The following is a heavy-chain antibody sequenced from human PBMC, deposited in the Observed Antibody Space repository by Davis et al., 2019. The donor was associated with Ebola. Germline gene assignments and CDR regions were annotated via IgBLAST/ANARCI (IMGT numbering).Heavy chain of an antibody. D-gene: IGHD1-14*01. CDR2: ISSSSSYI. Sequence: GGSLRLSCAAPGFTFSSYSMNWVRQAPGKGLEWVSSISSSSSYIYYPDSVRGRFTISRDNAKNSLYLQMNSLKTEDTAVYYCHAGFDYWGQGTLVTVSS. CDR3: HAGFDY. V-gene: IGHV3-21*04. CDR1: GFTFSSYS. J-gene: IGHJ4*02.